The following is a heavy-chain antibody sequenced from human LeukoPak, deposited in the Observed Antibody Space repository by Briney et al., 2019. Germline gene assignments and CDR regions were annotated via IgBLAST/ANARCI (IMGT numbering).Heavy chain of an antibody. CDR1: GFTFSDFY. D-gene: IGHD5-18*01. CDR3: AKGHTYGMI. Sequence: KPGGSLRLSCAAPGFTFSDFYMSWLRQTPGKGLEWVSYISTTGTTMDYADSVKGRFTISRDNAKDSLYLQMNNLGAEDTAVYYCAKGHTYGMIWGQGTLVTVSS. V-gene: IGHV3-11*01. J-gene: IGHJ1*01. CDR2: ISTTGTTM.